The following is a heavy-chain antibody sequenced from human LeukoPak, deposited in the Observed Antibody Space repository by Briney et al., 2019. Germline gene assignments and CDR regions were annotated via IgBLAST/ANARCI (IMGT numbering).Heavy chain of an antibody. J-gene: IGHJ4*02. CDR3: VADCYGDCID. D-gene: IGHD4-17*01. Sequence: SVKVSCKASGFIFSSSAVQWVRQARGQRLEWIGWIVVGSGNTNYARNFQERVTITRDMSTSTAYMELSSLRSEDTAVYYCVADCYGDCIDWGQGTLVTVSS. CDR2: IVVGSGNT. CDR1: GFIFSSSA. V-gene: IGHV1-58*01.